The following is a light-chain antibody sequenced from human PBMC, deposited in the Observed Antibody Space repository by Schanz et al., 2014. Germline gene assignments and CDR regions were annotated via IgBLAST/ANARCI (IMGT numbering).Light chain of an antibody. V-gene: IGLV1-40*01. Sequence: QSVLTQPPSVSGAPGQRVTISCTGSSSNIGAGYDVHWYQQLPGTAPKLLIYGNSNRPSGVPDRFSGSKSGTSASLAITGLQAEDEGDYYCFSWTRSITWVFGGGTKLTVL. CDR1: SSNIGAGYD. J-gene: IGLJ3*02. CDR2: GNS. CDR3: FSWTRSITWV.